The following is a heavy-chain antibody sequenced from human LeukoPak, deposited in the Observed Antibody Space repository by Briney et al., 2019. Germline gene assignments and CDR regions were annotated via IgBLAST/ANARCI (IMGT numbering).Heavy chain of an antibody. Sequence: GRSLRLSCAASGFTFSSYAMHWVRQAPGKGLEWVAVISYDGSNKYYADSVKGRFTISRDNSKNTLYLQMNGLRAEDTAVYYCARGIEGTTNFDYWGQGNLVTVSS. CDR3: ARGIEGTTNFDY. J-gene: IGHJ4*02. CDR1: GFTFSSYA. CDR2: ISYDGSNK. D-gene: IGHD1-7*01. V-gene: IGHV3-30-3*01.